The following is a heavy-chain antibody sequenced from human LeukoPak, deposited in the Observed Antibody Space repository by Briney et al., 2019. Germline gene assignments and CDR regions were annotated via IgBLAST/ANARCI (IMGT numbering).Heavy chain of an antibody. Sequence: SETLSLTCTVAGGSISSFYWGWIRQPPGKGVEWIGHTHSSGSTNYNPSLRSRVTISVDTSKNQFSLKLSSMTVADTAVYWYARVLRVEMVVNYWGQGTPVTVYS. CDR3: ARVLRVEMVVNY. J-gene: IGHJ4*02. D-gene: IGHD5-24*01. CDR1: GGSISSFY. V-gene: IGHV4-59*12. CDR2: THSSGST.